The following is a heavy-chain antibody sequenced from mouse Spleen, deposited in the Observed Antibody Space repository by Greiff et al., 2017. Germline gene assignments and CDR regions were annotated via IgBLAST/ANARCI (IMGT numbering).Heavy chain of an antibody. CDR2: ISSGGSYT. J-gene: IGHJ3*01. CDR3: ARQDDRTWFAY. CDR1: GFTFSSYA. V-gene: IGHV5-9-3*01. Sequence: EVNVVESGGGLVKPGGSLKLSCAASGFTFSSYAMSWVRQTPEKRLEWVATISSGGSYTYYPDSVKGRFTISRDNAKNTLYLQMSSLRSEDTAMYYCARQDDRTWFAYWGQGTLVTVSA. D-gene: IGHD2-12*01.